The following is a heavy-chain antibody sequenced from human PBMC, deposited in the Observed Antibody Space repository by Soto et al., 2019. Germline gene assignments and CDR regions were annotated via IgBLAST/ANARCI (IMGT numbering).Heavy chain of an antibody. Sequence: QVQLQQWGAGLLKPSETLSLTCAVYGGSFSGHYWNWIRQPRGKGLEWIGEINHSGSTNYNPSLKSRVTISVDTSKNQFSLKLSSVTAADTAVYYCARVDYGDFIDYWGQGTLVTVSS. V-gene: IGHV4-34*01. CDR2: INHSGST. D-gene: IGHD4-17*01. J-gene: IGHJ4*02. CDR3: ARVDYGDFIDY. CDR1: GGSFSGHY.